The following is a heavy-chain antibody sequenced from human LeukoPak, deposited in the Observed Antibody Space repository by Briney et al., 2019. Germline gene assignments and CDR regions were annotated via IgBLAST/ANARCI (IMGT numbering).Heavy chain of an antibody. V-gene: IGHV3-53*01. CDR2: IYSGGST. CDR3: AKGWFRGDGNNYFDY. CDR1: GFTVSSSY. D-gene: IGHD5-24*01. Sequence: GGSLRLSCAASGFTVSSSYMSWVRQAPGKGLEWVSVIYSGGSTYYADSVKGRFTISRDNSKNTLYLQMNSLRAEDTAVYYCAKGWFRGDGNNYFDYWGQGTLVTVSS. J-gene: IGHJ4*02.